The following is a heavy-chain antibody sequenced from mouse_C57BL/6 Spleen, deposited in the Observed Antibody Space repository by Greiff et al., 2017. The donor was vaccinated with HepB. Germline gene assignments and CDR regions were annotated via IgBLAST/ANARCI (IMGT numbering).Heavy chain of an antibody. CDR2: ILPGSGST. J-gene: IGHJ1*03. CDR1: GYTFTGYW. V-gene: IGHV1-9*01. CDR3: ARLGGSSPWYCDV. Sequence: VQLQESGAELMKPGASAKLSCKATGYTFTGYWIEWVKQRPGQRLAWIGEILPGSGSTNYNEKFKGKATFTADTSSYTAYMQLSGLTTEDSAIHYCARLGGSSPWYCDVWGTGTTVTVSS. D-gene: IGHD1-1*01.